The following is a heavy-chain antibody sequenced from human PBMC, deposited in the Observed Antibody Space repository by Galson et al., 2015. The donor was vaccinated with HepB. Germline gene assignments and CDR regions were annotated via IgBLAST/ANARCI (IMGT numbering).Heavy chain of an antibody. V-gene: IGHV4-34*01. J-gene: IGHJ6*03. Sequence: SLTCGVSGGSFSGHYWSWIRQPPGKGLEWIGEINHSGSTNYSPSLKSRVTISVDTSKNQFSLKLSSVTAADTAVYYCARGPFYGSGSYYKYFYYYYMDVWGKGTTVTVSS. CDR1: GGSFSGHY. CDR2: INHSGST. CDR3: ARGPFYGSGSYYKYFYYYYMDV. D-gene: IGHD3-10*01.